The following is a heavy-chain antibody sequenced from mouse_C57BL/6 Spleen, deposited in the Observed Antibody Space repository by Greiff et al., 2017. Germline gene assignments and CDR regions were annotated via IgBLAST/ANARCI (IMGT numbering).Heavy chain of an antibody. CDR1: GYTFTDYY. CDR2: IYPGGGNT. V-gene: IGHV1-76*01. D-gene: IGHD1-1*01. J-gene: IGHJ4*01. Sequence: QVQLKQSGAELVRPGASVKLSCKASGYTFTDYYINWVKQRPGQGLEWIARIYPGGGNTYYNEKFKGKATLTAEKASSTAYMQLSSLTSEDSAVYFCAREGYCGSNPYYAMDYWGQGTSVTVSS. CDR3: AREGYCGSNPYYAMDY.